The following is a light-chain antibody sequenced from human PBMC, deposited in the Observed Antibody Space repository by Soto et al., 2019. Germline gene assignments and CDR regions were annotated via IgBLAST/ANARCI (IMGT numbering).Light chain of an antibody. J-gene: IGKJ5*01. CDR1: QSISSW. CDR3: KNYKSYLFT. Sequence: DIHMTQSPSTLSASVGDRVTITCRASQSISSWLAWYQQKSGKAPKLLIYDASSLESGVPSRCSGSGSGTEFLPTISSLQPEDFAPFYCKNYKSYLFTSGRGTRLGI. CDR2: DAS. V-gene: IGKV1-5*01.